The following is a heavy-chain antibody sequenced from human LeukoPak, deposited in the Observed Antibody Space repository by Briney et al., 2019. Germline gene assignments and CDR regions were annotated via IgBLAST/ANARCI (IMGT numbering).Heavy chain of an antibody. CDR2: INPNSGGT. Sequence: GASVKVYCKASGYTFTGYYMHWVRQAPGQGLEWMGWINPNSGGTNYAQKFQGRVTMTRDTSISTAYMELSRLRSDDTAVYYCAVTYYDILTGYSQFDYWGQGTLVTVSS. CDR3: AVTYYDILTGYSQFDY. D-gene: IGHD3-9*01. V-gene: IGHV1-2*02. J-gene: IGHJ4*02. CDR1: GYTFTGYY.